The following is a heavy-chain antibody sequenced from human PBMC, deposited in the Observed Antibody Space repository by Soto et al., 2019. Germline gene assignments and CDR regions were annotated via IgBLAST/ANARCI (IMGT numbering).Heavy chain of an antibody. CDR2: ISHSGST. CDR1: GGSFSAYY. J-gene: IGHJ4*02. D-gene: IGHD3-10*01. CDR3: ARHYFAEYFFDY. V-gene: IGHV4-34*01. Sequence: NPSETLSLTCAVSGGSFSAYYWSWIRQPPGKGLEWIGHISHSGSTDKNPSLRSRVTISVDTSKNQFSLKVSSVTAADTAVYYCARHYFAEYFFDYWGPGTLVTVSS.